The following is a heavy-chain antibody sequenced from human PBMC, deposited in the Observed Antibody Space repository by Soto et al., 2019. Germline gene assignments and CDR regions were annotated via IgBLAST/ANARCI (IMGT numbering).Heavy chain of an antibody. CDR1: GFTFSTYH. D-gene: IGHD4-17*01. V-gene: IGHV3-48*03. CDR3: ARDGSTVTTNYHYAMDV. Sequence: EVQLVESGGGLVQPGGPLILSCAASGFTFSTYHMNWVRQAPGKGLEWVSYIHSGGSRIYYADSVKGRFTISRDNAKNSLYLQMNSLRAEDTAVYYCARDGSTVTTNYHYAMDVWGQGTTVTVSS. CDR2: IHSGGSRI. J-gene: IGHJ6*02.